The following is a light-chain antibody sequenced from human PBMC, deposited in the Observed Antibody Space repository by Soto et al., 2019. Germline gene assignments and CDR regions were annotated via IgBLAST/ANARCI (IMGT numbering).Light chain of an antibody. CDR1: RSISPW. V-gene: IGKV1-5*01. Sequence: DIQMTQSPSTLSASVGDRVTIACRASRSISPWLAWYQQKPGKPPKLLIYGASSLAAGVPSRFSGNGSGTDFTLTISSLQPDDFASYYCQQYSSSTTFGQGTKVEIK. CDR2: GAS. CDR3: QQYSSSTT. J-gene: IGKJ1*01.